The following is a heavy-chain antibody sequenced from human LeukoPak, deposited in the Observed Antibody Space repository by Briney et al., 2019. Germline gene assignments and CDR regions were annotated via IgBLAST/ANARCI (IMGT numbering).Heavy chain of an antibody. CDR2: IIPIFDTA. V-gene: IGHV1-69*13. D-gene: IGHD3-3*01. CDR3: ARGTKGSYDFWSGYWRDYYYYYYGMDV. J-gene: IGHJ6*02. CDR1: GGTFSSYA. Sequence: SVKVSCKASGGTFSSYAISWVRQAPGQGLEWMGGIIPIFDTANYAQKFQGRVTITADESTSTAYMELSSLRSEDTAVYYCARGTKGSYDFWSGYWRDYYYYYYGMDVWGQGTTVTVSS.